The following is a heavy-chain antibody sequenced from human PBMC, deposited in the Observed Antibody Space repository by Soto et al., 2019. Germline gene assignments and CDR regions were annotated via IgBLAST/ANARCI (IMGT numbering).Heavy chain of an antibody. Sequence: QVQLVQSGAAVKKPGSSVKVSCKASGGTFSSYAISWVRQAPGQGLEWMGGIIPIFGTANYAQKFQGRVTITADESTSTAYMELSSLRSEDTAVYYCARGYCSGGSCFNWFDPWGQGTLVTVSS. CDR2: IIPIFGTA. D-gene: IGHD2-15*01. J-gene: IGHJ5*02. V-gene: IGHV1-69*12. CDR3: ARGYCSGGSCFNWFDP. CDR1: GGTFSSYA.